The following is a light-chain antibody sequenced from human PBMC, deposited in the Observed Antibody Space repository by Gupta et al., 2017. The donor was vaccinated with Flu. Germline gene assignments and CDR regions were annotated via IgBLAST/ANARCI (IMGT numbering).Light chain of an antibody. CDR2: DDS. Sequence: SYLLTQPPSVSVACGQTVSLTGGGDNIEGKSVHWYQQKPGHPPLLVVYDDSGRPSGIPERFSGSNSVNTATLTISRVEGGDEADYYCQVWDSYSDHWVFGTGTKLTV. CDR1: NIEGKS. J-gene: IGLJ3*02. CDR3: QVWDSYSDHWV. V-gene: IGLV3-21*02.